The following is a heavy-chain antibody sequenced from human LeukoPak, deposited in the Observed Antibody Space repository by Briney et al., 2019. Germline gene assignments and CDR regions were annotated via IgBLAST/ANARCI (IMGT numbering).Heavy chain of an antibody. CDR3: ARGPIVVVTLGGYFDY. J-gene: IGHJ4*02. V-gene: IGHV3-33*01. Sequence: GGSLRLSCAASGFIFSSYGMHWIRQAPGKGLEWVAVIWYDGSNKKYADSVKGRFTISRDNAKNSLYLQMNSLRDEDTAVYYCARGPIVVVTLGGYFDYWGQGTLVTVSS. CDR1: GFIFSSYG. CDR2: IWYDGSNK. D-gene: IGHD2-21*02.